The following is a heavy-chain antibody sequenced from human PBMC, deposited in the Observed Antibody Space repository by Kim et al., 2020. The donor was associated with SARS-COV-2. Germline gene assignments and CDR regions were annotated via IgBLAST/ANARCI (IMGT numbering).Heavy chain of an antibody. CDR1: GFTFSSYS. J-gene: IGHJ4*02. D-gene: IGHD6-6*01. V-gene: IGHV3-21*01. CDR3: ARDRSSSGFGC. Sequence: GGSLRLSCAASGFTFSSYSMNWVRQAPGKGLEWVSSISSSSSYIYYADSVKGRFTIPRDNAKNSLYLQMNSLRAEDTAVYYCARDRSSSGFGCWGQGTLVTVSS. CDR2: ISSSSSYI.